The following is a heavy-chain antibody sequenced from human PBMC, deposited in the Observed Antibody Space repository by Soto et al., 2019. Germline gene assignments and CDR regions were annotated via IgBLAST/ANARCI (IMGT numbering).Heavy chain of an antibody. CDR1: GFSLRTDAVG. CDR3: AHRIAAPGRTLDY. CDR2: IYWNGEK. V-gene: IGHV2-5*01. J-gene: IGHJ4*02. Sequence: QITLKESGPTLVRPTQTLTLTCTVSGFSLRTDAVGVAWIRQSTGKALEWLGIIYWNGEKRYKSSLQTRLTISRDTSKNQVVLTMTDMAPLDTATYFCAHRIAAPGRTLDYWGQGVLVTVSS. D-gene: IGHD6-13*01.